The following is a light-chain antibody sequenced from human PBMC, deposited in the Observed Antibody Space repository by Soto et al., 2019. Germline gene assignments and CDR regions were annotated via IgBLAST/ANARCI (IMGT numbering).Light chain of an antibody. Sequence: EIVLTQSPGALSLSPGERATLSCGASQSVSSSYLAWYQQKPGQAPRLLIYGASTRATCIPDRFSGSVSETDFTLTISRREPEDFAVYYCQQYGSSPRTFGQGTKVEIK. CDR2: GAS. CDR3: QQYGSSPRT. V-gene: IGKV3-20*01. CDR1: QSVSSSY. J-gene: IGKJ1*01.